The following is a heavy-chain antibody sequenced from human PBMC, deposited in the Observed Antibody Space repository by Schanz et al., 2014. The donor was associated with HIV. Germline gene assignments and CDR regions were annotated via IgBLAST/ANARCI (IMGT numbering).Heavy chain of an antibody. CDR2: ISADGGPS. CDR3: TKDIRAGGRSWYKRGAGFDY. Sequence: EVQLVESGGTVVQPGGSLRLSCAASGFTFTDYTLHWVRQSPGRGLEWVSLISADGGPSYHADSVQGRFTISRDNSKNSLFLQMTSLKIEDTALYYSTKDIRAGGRSWYKRGAGFDYWGQGTLVTVSS. D-gene: IGHD6-13*01. V-gene: IGHV3-43*01. J-gene: IGHJ4*02. CDR1: GFTFTDYT.